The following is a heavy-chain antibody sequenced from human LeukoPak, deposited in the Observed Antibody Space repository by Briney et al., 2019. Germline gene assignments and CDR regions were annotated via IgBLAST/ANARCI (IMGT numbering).Heavy chain of an antibody. CDR2: ISGSSTDI. D-gene: IGHD1-26*01. V-gene: IGHV3-21*01. CDR3: ARGRGSYGADYYYYMDV. J-gene: IGHJ6*03. Sequence: GGSLRLSCAASGFTFSSYAMNWVRQAPGKGLEWVSSISGSSTDIYYADSVKGRFTISRDNAKNSLYLQMNSLRAEDTAVYYCARGRGSYGADYYYYMDVWGKGTTVAVSS. CDR1: GFTFSSYA.